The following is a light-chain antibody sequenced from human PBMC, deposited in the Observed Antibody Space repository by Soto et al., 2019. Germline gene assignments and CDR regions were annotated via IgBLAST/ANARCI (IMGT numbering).Light chain of an antibody. Sequence: QSVLTQPPSAPGTPGQRVTISCSGSSSNIGSNSVNWYQQFPGTAPKLLIYSNNQRPSGVPDRFSGSKSGTSASLAISGLQSEDEADYYCAAWDESRNVVIFGGVTKVTVL. CDR3: AAWDESRNVVI. CDR2: SNN. CDR1: SSNIGSNS. J-gene: IGLJ2*01. V-gene: IGLV1-44*01.